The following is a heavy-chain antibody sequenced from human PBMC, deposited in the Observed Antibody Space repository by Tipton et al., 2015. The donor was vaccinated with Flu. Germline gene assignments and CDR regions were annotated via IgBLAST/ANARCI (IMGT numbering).Heavy chain of an antibody. CDR1: GGSFSGYY. Sequence: TLSLTCAVYGGSFSGYYWSWIRQPPGKGLEWIGEINHSGNINYNPSLKSRVTISRDTSKGQFSLKLTSVTAADTAVYYCATKFANWGVWEPRDYWGQGTLVTVSS. CDR2: INHSGNI. J-gene: IGHJ4*02. D-gene: IGHD7-27*01. V-gene: IGHV4-34*01. CDR3: ATKFANWGVWEPRDY.